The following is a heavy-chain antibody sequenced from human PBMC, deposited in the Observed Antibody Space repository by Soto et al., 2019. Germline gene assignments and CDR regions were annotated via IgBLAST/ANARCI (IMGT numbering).Heavy chain of an antibody. CDR2: ISGSGGST. CDR1: GFTFSSYA. D-gene: IGHD1-26*01. V-gene: IGHV3-23*01. Sequence: GGSLRLSCAASGFTFSSYAMSWVRQAPGKGLEWVSAISGSGGSTYYADSVKGRFTISRDNSKNTLYLQMNSLRAEDTAVYYCAKDRSFRIVGATTVDDYWGQGTLVTVSS. J-gene: IGHJ4*02. CDR3: AKDRSFRIVGATTVDDY.